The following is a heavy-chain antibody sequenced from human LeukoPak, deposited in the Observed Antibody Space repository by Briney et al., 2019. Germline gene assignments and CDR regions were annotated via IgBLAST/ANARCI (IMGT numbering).Heavy chain of an antibody. CDR2: IKQDGSEK. Sequence: GGSLRLSCAASGFTFSSYWMSWVRQAPGKGLEWVANIKQDGSEKYYVDSVKGRFTISRDNAKNSLYLQMNSLRAEDTAVYYCAREGYGDRAWLDSWGQGTLVTVSS. CDR1: GFTFSSYW. D-gene: IGHD4-17*01. V-gene: IGHV3-7*01. J-gene: IGHJ5*01. CDR3: AREGYGDRAWLDS.